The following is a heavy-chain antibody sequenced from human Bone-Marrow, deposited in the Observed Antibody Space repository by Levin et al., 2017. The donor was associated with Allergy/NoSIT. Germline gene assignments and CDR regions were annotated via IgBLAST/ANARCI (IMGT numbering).Heavy chain of an antibody. CDR2: MLYDGSNK. CDR1: GFIFSSYG. Sequence: GGSLRLSCAASGFIFSSYGMHWVRQAPGKGLEWVAVMLYDGSNKYYANSVKGRFTVSRDNSRNTLYLQMSSLRAEDTAVYYCARDGLRITMVRGIIMPFDIWGQGTLVTVSS. CDR3: ARDGLRITMVRGIIMPFDI. J-gene: IGHJ3*02. V-gene: IGHV3-33*01. D-gene: IGHD3-10*01.